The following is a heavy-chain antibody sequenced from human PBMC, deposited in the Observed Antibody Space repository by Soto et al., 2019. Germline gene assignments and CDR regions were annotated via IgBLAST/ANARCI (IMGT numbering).Heavy chain of an antibody. CDR3: ARDSNWNYRPDYYYYGMDV. CDR1: GGSISSGDYY. Sequence: QVQLQESGPGLVKPSQTLSLTCTVSGGSISSGDYYWSWIRQPPGKGLEWIGYIYYSGSTYYNPSLKSRVTISVDTSKNQFSLKLSSVTAADTAVYYCARDSNWNYRPDYYYYGMDVWGQGTTVTVSS. J-gene: IGHJ6*02. V-gene: IGHV4-30-4*01. CDR2: IYYSGST. D-gene: IGHD1-7*01.